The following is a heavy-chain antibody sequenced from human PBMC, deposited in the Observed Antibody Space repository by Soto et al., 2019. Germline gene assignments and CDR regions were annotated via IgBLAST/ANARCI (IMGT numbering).Heavy chain of an antibody. Sequence: SETLSLSCTVSVGFIRSYYWNWIRQPPGNGLELLGYIFYSGSTFYNPSLKSRVTISIHTSKSQFSLQLTSVTAADTAVYYCARGAADTAMVDSWGQGTLVTVS. V-gene: IGHV4-59*01. CDR3: ARGAADTAMVDS. CDR2: IFYSGST. D-gene: IGHD5-18*01. CDR1: VGFIRSYY. J-gene: IGHJ4*02.